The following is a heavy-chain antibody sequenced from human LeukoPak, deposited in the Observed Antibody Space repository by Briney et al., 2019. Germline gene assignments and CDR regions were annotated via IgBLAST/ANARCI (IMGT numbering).Heavy chain of an antibody. CDR3: AREGYSYGREKYDY. J-gene: IGHJ4*02. Sequence: GGSLRLSCAASGFTFSSYGMHWVRQAPGKGLEWVAVIWYDGSNKYYADSVKGRFTISRDSSKNTLYLQMSSLRAEDTAVYYCAREGYSYGREKYDYWGQGTLVTVSS. D-gene: IGHD5-18*01. CDR2: IWYDGSNK. CDR1: GFTFSSYG. V-gene: IGHV3-33*01.